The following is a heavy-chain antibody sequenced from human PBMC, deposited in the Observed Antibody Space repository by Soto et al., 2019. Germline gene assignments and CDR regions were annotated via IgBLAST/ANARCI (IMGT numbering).Heavy chain of an antibody. CDR1: GFIFSTYA. V-gene: IGHV3-23*01. CDR3: AHPRGYGVFDAVDI. CDR2: ISSSGDST. D-gene: IGHD4-17*01. J-gene: IGHJ3*02. Sequence: GGSLRLSCAASGFIFSTYAMNWVRQAPGKGLEWVSAISSSGDSTYYAESVRGRFTISRDNSINTLYLQMSRLRTEDTAIYYCAHPRGYGVFDAVDIWGQGTMVPVSS.